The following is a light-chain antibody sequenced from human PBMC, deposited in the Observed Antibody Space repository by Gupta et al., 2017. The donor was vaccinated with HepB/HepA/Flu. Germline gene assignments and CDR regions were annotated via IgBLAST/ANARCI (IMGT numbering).Light chain of an antibody. CDR1: PRDVGSYNL. CDR3: CSYGPTRL. J-gene: IGLJ2*01. V-gene: IGLV2-23*02. Sequence: QSALTQPASVSGSPGQSITFSCTGSPRDVGSYNLVSWYQQHPGKAPKLIIYDVDKRPSGVSIRFSGSRSGNTASLTISGRQAEDEADYYCCSYGPTRLFGGGTKLTVL. CDR2: DVD.